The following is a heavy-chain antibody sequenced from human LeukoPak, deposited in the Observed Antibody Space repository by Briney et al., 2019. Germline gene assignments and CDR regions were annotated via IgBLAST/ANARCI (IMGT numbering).Heavy chain of an antibody. J-gene: IGHJ6*03. CDR2: IYYSGST. CDR3: ARGPAASRPYYYYYYMDV. V-gene: IGHV4-59*08. D-gene: IGHD2-2*01. CDR1: GGSISSYY. Sequence: PSETLSLTCTVSGGSISSYYWSWIRQPPGKGLEWIGYIYYSGSTYYNPSLKSRVTISVDTSKNQFSLKLSSVTAADTAVYYCARGPAASRPYYYYYYMDVWGKGTTVTVSS.